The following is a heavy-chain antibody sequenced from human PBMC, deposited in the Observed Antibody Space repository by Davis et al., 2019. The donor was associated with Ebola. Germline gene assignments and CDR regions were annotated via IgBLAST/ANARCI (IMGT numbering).Heavy chain of an antibody. CDR1: GFTFSSYG. D-gene: IGHD6-13*01. CDR2: ISYDGSNK. V-gene: IGHV3-30*03. J-gene: IGHJ4*02. Sequence: GESLKISCAASGFTFSSYGMHWVRQAPGKGLEWVAVISYDGSNKYYADSVKGRFTISRDNSKNTLYLQMSSLRAEDTAVYYCARGPSTGNSFSYWGQGTLVTVSS. CDR3: ARGPSTGNSFSY.